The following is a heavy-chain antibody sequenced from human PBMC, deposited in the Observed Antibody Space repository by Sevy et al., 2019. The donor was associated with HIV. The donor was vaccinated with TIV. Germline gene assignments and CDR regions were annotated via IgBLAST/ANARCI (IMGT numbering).Heavy chain of an antibody. V-gene: IGHV4-59*01. CDR1: RGSISSYY. CDR2: IYYSGST. Sequence: SETLSLTCTVSRGSISSYYWSWIRQPPGKGLEWIGYIYYSGSTNYNPSLKSRVTISVDTSKNQFSLKLSSVTAADTAVYYCARAFGYCSSTSCYGGALFDYWGQGTLVTVSS. J-gene: IGHJ4*02. CDR3: ARAFGYCSSTSCYGGALFDY. D-gene: IGHD2-2*03.